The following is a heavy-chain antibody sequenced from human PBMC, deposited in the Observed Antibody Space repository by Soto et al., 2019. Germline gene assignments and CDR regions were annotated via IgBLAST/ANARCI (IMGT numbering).Heavy chain of an antibody. CDR3: ATGMYIAAWSHFDY. D-gene: IGHD1-1*01. V-gene: IGHV3-30-3*01. J-gene: IGHJ4*02. CDR2: ISYDGNNK. CDR1: GFTFSSYA. Sequence: QVQVVESGGGVVQPGRSLRLSCTASGFTFSSYALHWVRQAPGTGLEWVAIISYDGNNKYYADSVKGRFSISRDNSKNMVYLQMNSLRDEDTAVHYCATGMYIAAWSHFDYWGQGTLVTVSS.